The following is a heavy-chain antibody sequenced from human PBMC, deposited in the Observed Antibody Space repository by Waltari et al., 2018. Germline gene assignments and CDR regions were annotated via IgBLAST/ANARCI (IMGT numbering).Heavy chain of an antibody. CDR2: IYYSGST. V-gene: IGHV4-59*01. J-gene: IGHJ5*02. CDR1: GGSISSYY. Sequence: QVQLQESGPGLVKPSETLSLTCTVSGGSISSYYWSWIRQPPGKGLGWIGYIYYSGSTNYNPSLKSRVTISVDTSKNQFSLKLSSVTAADTAVYYCARDQGYCSGGSCYGGWFDPWGQGTLVTVSS. CDR3: ARDQGYCSGGSCYGGWFDP. D-gene: IGHD2-15*01.